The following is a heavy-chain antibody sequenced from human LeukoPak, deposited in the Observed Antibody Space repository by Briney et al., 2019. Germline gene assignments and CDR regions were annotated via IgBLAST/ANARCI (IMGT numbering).Heavy chain of an antibody. J-gene: IGHJ5*02. CDR3: AKEGYDSSGYYHWFDP. CDR2: IGGSGGST. CDR1: GFTFSSYA. Sequence: PGGSLRLSCAASGFTFSSYAMSWVRQAPGKGLEWVSGIGGSGGSTYYADSVKGRFTISRDNSKKTLYLQMNSLRAEDTAVYYCAKEGYDSSGYYHWFDPWGQGTLVTVSS. D-gene: IGHD3-22*01. V-gene: IGHV3-23*01.